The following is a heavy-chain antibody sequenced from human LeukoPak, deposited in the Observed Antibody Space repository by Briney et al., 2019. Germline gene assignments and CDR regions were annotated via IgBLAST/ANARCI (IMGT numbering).Heavy chain of an antibody. V-gene: IGHV4-59*08. J-gene: IGHJ4*02. Sequence: PSETLSLTCTVSGGSLSSYYWSWIRQPPAKGLEWIGYIYSTGSANYNPSLKSRVTLSVDTAKNQFSLKLNSVTAADTAVYYCARMGGYSGYATHWGQGTLVTVSS. CDR2: IYSTGSA. CDR1: GGSLSSYY. D-gene: IGHD5-12*01. CDR3: ARMGGYSGYATH.